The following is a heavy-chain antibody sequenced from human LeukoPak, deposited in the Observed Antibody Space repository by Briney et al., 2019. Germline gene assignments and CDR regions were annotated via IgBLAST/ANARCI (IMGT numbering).Heavy chain of an antibody. Sequence: GGSLRLSCAASGFTFSSYWMSWVRQAPGKGLEWVANIKQDGSERYYVDSVKGRFTISRDNAKNLLYLQMNSLRAEDTAVYYCARDPSVLRYFDWSSYYYGMDVWGQGTTVTVSS. V-gene: IGHV3-7*01. J-gene: IGHJ6*02. CDR1: GFTFSSYW. CDR2: IKQDGSER. D-gene: IGHD3-9*01. CDR3: ARDPSVLRYFDWSSYYYGMDV.